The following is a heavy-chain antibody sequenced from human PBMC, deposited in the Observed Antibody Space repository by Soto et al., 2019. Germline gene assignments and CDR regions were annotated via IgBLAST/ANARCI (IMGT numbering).Heavy chain of an antibody. CDR2: INHSGST. CDR1: GGSFSGYY. J-gene: IGHJ1*01. CDR3: ASGGDYVETVGGTSLERYFQH. D-gene: IGHD4-17*01. Sequence: PSETLSLTCAVYGGSFSGYYWSWIRQPPGKGLEWIGEINHSGSTNYNPSLKSRVTISVDTSKNQFSLKLSSVTAADTAVYYCASGGDYVETVGGTSLERYFQHWGQGTLVTVSS. V-gene: IGHV4-34*01.